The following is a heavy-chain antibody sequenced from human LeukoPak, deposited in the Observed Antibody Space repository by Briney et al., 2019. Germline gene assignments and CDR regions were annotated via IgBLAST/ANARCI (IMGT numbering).Heavy chain of an antibody. CDR3: ARGGGDNRWRYYIHY. V-gene: IGHV4-59*02. Sequence: PSETLSLTCTVSGASVISYYWMWIRQTPGNGLEWIGDVDYSGATTYNPSLRTRVITSIDTSKNQFSLKMTFLTAADTAVYYCARGGGDNRWRYYIHYWGQGIMVTVSS. D-gene: IGHD2-21*02. CDR1: GASVISYY. CDR2: VDYSGAT. J-gene: IGHJ4*02.